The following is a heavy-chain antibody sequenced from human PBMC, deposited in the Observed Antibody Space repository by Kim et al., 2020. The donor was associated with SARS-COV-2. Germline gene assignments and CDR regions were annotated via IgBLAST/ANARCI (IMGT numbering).Heavy chain of an antibody. CDR2: IKSNSDGGTT. J-gene: IGHJ6*03. V-gene: IGHV3-15*01. CDR1: GFSFTSAW. Sequence: GGSLRLSCTASGFSFTSAWMYWVRQAPGKRLEWVGRIKSNSDGGTTDYAAPVKGRFSISRDDSESTLYLQMNSLKTEDTAVYYCTTAMDVWGKGITVTVAS. CDR3: TTAMDV.